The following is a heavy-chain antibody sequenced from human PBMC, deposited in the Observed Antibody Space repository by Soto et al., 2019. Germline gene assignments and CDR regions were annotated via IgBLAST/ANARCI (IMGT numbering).Heavy chain of an antibody. J-gene: IGHJ6*02. D-gene: IGHD6-19*01. CDR1: GGSVSSGSYY. Sequence: ETLSLTCTVSGGSVSSGSYYWSWIRQPPGKGLEWIGYIYYSGSTNYNPSLKSRVTISVDTSKNQFSLKLSSVTAADTAVYYCARGPYSSGWPAFYYYYGMDVWGQGTTVTVSS. CDR3: ARGPYSSGWPAFYYYYGMDV. CDR2: IYYSGST. V-gene: IGHV4-61*01.